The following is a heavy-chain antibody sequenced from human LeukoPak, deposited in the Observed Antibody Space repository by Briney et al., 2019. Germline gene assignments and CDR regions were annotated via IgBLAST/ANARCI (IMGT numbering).Heavy chain of an antibody. D-gene: IGHD3-22*01. CDR3: ARVMDTWLSSIDY. CDR1: GFSFSSYG. CDR2: IWYDGSNK. J-gene: IGHJ4*02. Sequence: PGGSLRLSCAASGFSFSSYGVHWVRQAPGKGLEWVAVIWYDGSNKYYADSVRGRFTISRDNSKNTLYLQMNSLRAEDTAVYYCARVMDTWLSSIDYWGQGTLVTVSS. V-gene: IGHV3-33*08.